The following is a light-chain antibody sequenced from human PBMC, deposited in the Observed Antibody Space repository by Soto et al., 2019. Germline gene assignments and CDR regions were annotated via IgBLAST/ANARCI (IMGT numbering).Light chain of an antibody. Sequence: EIVLTQSPGSLSLSPGQRATLSCRASQSVDTTFFAWYQKKPGQAHRLLIQGASKRATGIPDRFSGSGSRTYFTRIISRLDPEDFAVYYCQQYMISVTFGQGTKLEIK. CDR1: QSVDTTF. V-gene: IGKV3-20*01. CDR3: QQYMISVT. CDR2: GAS. J-gene: IGKJ1*01.